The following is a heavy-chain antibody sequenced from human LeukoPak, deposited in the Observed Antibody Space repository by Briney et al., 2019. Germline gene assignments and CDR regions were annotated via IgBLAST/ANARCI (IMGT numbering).Heavy chain of an antibody. CDR2: ISSNGGST. J-gene: IGHJ4*02. CDR3: ARRGSYFQQLDY. CDR1: GFTFSSYA. V-gene: IGHV3-64*01. D-gene: IGHD3-10*01. Sequence: GGSLRLSCAASGFTFSSYAMHWVRQAPGKGLEYVSAISSNGGSTYYANSVKGRFTISRDNSKNTLYLQMGSLRAEDMAVYYCARRGSYFQQLDYWGQGTLVTVSS.